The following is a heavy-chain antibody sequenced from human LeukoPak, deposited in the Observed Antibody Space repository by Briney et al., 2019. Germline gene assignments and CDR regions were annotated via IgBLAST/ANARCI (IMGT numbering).Heavy chain of an antibody. J-gene: IGHJ5*02. D-gene: IGHD3-16*02. CDR1: GYTFTSYG. V-gene: IGHV1-18*01. CDR3: AREYVWGSYRFDP. Sequence: ASVKVSCKASGYTFTSYGISWVRQAPGQGLEWMGWISAYNGNTNYAQKFQGRVTMTRDTSISTAYMELSRLRSDDTAVYYCAREYVWGSYRFDPWGQGTLVTVSS. CDR2: ISAYNGNT.